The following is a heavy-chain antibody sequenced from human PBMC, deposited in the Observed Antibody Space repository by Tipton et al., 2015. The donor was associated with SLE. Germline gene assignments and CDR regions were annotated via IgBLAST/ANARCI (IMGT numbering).Heavy chain of an antibody. CDR2: ISKNGDSI. Sequence: GSLRLSCATSGFTFSDYHMTWIRQAPGKGLEWVSYISKNGDSIYYAGSVKGRFTISRDNGKSAVYLEMNSLRAEDTAVYYCATDWGSWLYYFDHWGQGTPVTVSS. D-gene: IGHD6-13*01. V-gene: IGHV3-11*04. J-gene: IGHJ4*02. CDR1: GFTFSDYH. CDR3: ATDWGSWLYYFDH.